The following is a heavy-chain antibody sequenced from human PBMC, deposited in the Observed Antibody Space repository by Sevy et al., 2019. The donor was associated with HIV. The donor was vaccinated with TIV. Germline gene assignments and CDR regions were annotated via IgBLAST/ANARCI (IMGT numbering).Heavy chain of an antibody. Sequence: GGCLRLSCAASGFTFSSYSMNWVRQAPGKGLEWVSSISSSSSYIYYADSVKGRFTISRDNAKNSLYLQMNSLRAEDTAVYYCARHVALPAFDIWGQGTMVTVSS. CDR2: ISSSSSYI. D-gene: IGHD3-10*02. J-gene: IGHJ3*02. V-gene: IGHV3-21*01. CDR1: GFTFSSYS. CDR3: ARHVALPAFDI.